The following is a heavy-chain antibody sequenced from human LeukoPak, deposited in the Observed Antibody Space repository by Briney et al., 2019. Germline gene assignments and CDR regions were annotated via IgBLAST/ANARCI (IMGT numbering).Heavy chain of an antibody. J-gene: IGHJ4*02. CDR3: AREGDSSASDY. CDR1: GGSFSGYY. D-gene: IGHD3-22*01. CDR2: INHSGST. V-gene: IGHV4-34*01. Sequence: SETLSLTCAVYGGSFSGYYWSWIRQPPGKGLEWIGEINHSGSTNYNPSLKSRVTISVDTSKNQFSLKLSSVTAADTAVYYCAREGDSSASDYWGQGTLVTVSS.